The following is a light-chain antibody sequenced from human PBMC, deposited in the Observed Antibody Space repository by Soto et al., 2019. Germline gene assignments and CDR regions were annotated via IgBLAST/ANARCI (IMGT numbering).Light chain of an antibody. Sequence: EIVLTQSPGTLSLSPGERATLSCRASQSVGDFLAWYQQKPGQAPRLLIYDASNRDTGVPARFSGSGSGTDFTLPISNLEPEDSAVYYCQQRSGWPPLTFGGGTKVAIK. CDR1: QSVGDF. CDR2: DAS. V-gene: IGKV3-11*01. J-gene: IGKJ4*01. CDR3: QQRSGWPPLT.